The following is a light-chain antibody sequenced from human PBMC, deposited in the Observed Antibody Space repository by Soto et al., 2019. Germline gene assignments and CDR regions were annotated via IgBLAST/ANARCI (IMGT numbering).Light chain of an antibody. CDR3: QQSFSPPYT. CDR2: AAS. Sequence: DIQMTQSPSSLSASVGDRVTLTCRASQSISTSLNWYQQKPGKVPNLLIYAASNLQSGVPSRFSASVSGTDFTLTINSLQPEDFATYFCQQSFSPPYTFGQATRLQIK. J-gene: IGKJ2*01. CDR1: QSISTS. V-gene: IGKV1-39*01.